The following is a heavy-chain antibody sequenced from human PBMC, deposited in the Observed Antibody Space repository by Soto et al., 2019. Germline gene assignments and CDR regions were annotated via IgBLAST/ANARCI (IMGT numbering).Heavy chain of an antibody. CDR1: GGSISSGGYS. CDR3: ARVVGVVIQNWFDP. D-gene: IGHD3-3*01. Sequence: QLQLQESGSGLVKPSQTLSLTCAVSGGSISSGGYSWSWIRQPPGKGLEWIGYIYHSGSSYYNPYLKSRVTISVDRSKNQFSLKLSSVTAADTAVYYCARVVGVVIQNWFDPWGQGTLVTVSS. J-gene: IGHJ5*02. V-gene: IGHV4-30-2*01. CDR2: IYHSGSS.